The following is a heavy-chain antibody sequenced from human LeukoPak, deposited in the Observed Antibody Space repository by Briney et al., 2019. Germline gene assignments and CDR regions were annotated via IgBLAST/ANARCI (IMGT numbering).Heavy chain of an antibody. Sequence: GGSLRLSCAASGFTFSRYSMNWVRQAPGKGLEWVSVLYSGGSTFYADSVKGRFTISRDTSKNTLYLHMNSLRADDTAVYYCARDPSGNLHFDYWGQGTLVTVSS. CDR3: ARDPSGNLHFDY. CDR1: GFTFSRYS. CDR2: LYSGGST. J-gene: IGHJ4*02. V-gene: IGHV3-53*01. D-gene: IGHD6-19*01.